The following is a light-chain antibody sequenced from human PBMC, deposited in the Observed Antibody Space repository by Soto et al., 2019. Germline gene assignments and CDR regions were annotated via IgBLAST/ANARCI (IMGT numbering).Light chain of an antibody. Sequence: MVTSQSPGPLSLSPGERATLSSTASQSVSSSYLAWYQQKPGQAPRLLIYDASNRATGIPARFSGSGSGTDFTLTISSLQPDDFATYYCQQYNSYPLTFGGGTKVDIK. CDR2: DAS. J-gene: IGKJ4*01. CDR3: QQYNSYPLT. V-gene: IGKV3-20*01. CDR1: QSVSSSY.